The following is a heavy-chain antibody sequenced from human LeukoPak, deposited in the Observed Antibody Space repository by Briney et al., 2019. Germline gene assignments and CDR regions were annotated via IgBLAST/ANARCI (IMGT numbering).Heavy chain of an antibody. Sequence: PGRFLRLSCAASGFTFCSYGMHCVRQAPGKGLEWVAVISYDGSNKYYADSVKGRFTISRDNSKNTLYLQMNSLRAEDTAVYYCAKAGGSGSYYDYWGQGTLVTVSS. CDR2: ISYDGSNK. J-gene: IGHJ4*02. V-gene: IGHV3-30*18. CDR1: GFTFCSYG. CDR3: AKAGGSGSYYDY. D-gene: IGHD3-10*01.